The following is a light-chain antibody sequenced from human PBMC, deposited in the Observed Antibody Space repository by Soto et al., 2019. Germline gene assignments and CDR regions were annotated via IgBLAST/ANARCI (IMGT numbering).Light chain of an antibody. J-gene: IGLJ2*01. CDR2: EVN. CDR1: SSDVGFYNY. V-gene: IGLV2-14*01. CDR3: RSYTSINTYI. Sequence: QSVLTQPASVSGSPGQSITISCTGSSSDVGFYNYVSWFQQHPGKVPQLMIYEVNNRPSGVSDRFSGSKSANTASLTISGLQAEDEADYYCRSYTSINTYIFGGGTKLTVL.